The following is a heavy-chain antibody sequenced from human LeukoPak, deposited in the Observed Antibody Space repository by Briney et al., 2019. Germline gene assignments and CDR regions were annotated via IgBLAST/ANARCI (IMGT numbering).Heavy chain of an antibody. CDR1: GYTLIELS. J-gene: IGHJ4*02. Sequence: GASVKVSCKVSGYTLIELSMHWVRQAPGKGLEWMGGFDPEDGETIYAQKFQGRVTMTEDTSTDTAYMELSSLRSEDTAVYYCATLAPRYQLLAFDYWGQGTLVTVSS. D-gene: IGHD2-2*01. CDR3: ATLAPRYQLLAFDY. V-gene: IGHV1-24*01. CDR2: FDPEDGET.